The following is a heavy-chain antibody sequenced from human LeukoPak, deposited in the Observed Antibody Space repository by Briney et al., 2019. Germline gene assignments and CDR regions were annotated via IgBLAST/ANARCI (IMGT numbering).Heavy chain of an antibody. V-gene: IGHV4-61*02. J-gene: IGHJ4*02. CDR2: IYTSGST. CDR3: ARDSPDDFWRDYFDY. CDR1: GGSISSGSYY. Sequence: SQTLSLTCTVSGGSISSGSYYWSWIRQPAGKGLERIGRIYTSGSTNYNPSLKSRVTISVDTSKNQFSLKLSSVTAADTAVYYCARDSPDDFWRDYFDYWGQGTLVTVSS. D-gene: IGHD3-3*01.